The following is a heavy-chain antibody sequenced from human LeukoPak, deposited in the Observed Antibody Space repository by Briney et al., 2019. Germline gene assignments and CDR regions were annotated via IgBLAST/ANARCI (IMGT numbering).Heavy chain of an antibody. V-gene: IGHV3-23*01. J-gene: IGHJ4*02. CDR3: AKGRYSSGWYGVLPPEAD. Sequence: PGGSLRLSCAASGFTFSSYAMSWVRQAPGKGLEWVSGISGSGGSTYYADSVKGRFTISRDNSKNTLYLQMNSLRAEDTAVYYCAKGRYSSGWYGVLPPEADWGQGTLVTVSS. D-gene: IGHD6-19*01. CDR2: ISGSGGST. CDR1: GFTFSSYA.